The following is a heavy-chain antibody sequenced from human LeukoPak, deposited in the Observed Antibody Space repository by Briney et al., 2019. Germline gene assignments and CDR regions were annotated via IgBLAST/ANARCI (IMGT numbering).Heavy chain of an antibody. Sequence: GGSLRLSCAASGFTFNSYEMNWVRQAPGKGLEWMANINQNGKEKFYVDSVKGRFTISRDNAKNSLYLQMNSLRAEDTAVYLCARDLVTHPSYGELGYWGQGALVTVSS. J-gene: IGHJ4*02. CDR1: GFTFNSYE. D-gene: IGHD4-17*01. CDR2: INQNGKEK. CDR3: ARDLVTHPSYGELGY. V-gene: IGHV3-7*01.